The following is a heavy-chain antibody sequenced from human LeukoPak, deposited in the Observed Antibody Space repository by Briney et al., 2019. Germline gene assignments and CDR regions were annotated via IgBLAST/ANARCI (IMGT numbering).Heavy chain of an antibody. CDR3: ARDLEMATISPYYYYYYMDV. Sequence: EASVKVSCKASGYTFTSYYMHWVRQAPGQGLEWMGIINPSGGSTSYAQKFQGRVTMTRDMSTSTVYMELSSLRSEDTAVYYCARDLEMATISPYYYYYYMDVWGKGTTVTVSS. V-gene: IGHV1-46*01. D-gene: IGHD5-24*01. CDR2: INPSGGST. J-gene: IGHJ6*03. CDR1: GYTFTSYY.